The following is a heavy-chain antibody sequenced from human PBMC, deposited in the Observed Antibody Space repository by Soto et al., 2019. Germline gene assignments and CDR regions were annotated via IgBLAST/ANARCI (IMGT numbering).Heavy chain of an antibody. J-gene: IGHJ3*01. D-gene: IGHD1-1*01. CDR1: GLTVSGKKY. Sequence: DVQLVESGGGLIQPGESLRLSCAAFGLTVSGKKYVAWVRQAPGKGLEWVSALYDGDGSFYADSVKGRFTTSSDSSNTTVYLQMNGLRPDDTAVYYCASWHEREHAYDVWGQGTTVTVAS. CDR3: ASWHEREHAYDV. CDR2: LYDGDGS. V-gene: IGHV3-53*01.